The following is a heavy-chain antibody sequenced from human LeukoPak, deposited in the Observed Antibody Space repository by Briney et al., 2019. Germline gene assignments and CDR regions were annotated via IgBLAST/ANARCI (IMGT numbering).Heavy chain of an antibody. D-gene: IGHD2-2*02. CDR3: ATTLGYSSSTSCYTPFGF. Sequence: SGGSLRLSCAASGFTFSSYGMHWVRQAPGKGRVWVAFIRYDGSNKYYTDSVKGRFTISRDNSRNTLYLQMDSLRAEDTAVYYCATTLGYSSSTSCYTPFGFWGQGTLVTVS. CDR2: IRYDGSNK. V-gene: IGHV3-30*02. CDR1: GFTFSSYG. J-gene: IGHJ4*02.